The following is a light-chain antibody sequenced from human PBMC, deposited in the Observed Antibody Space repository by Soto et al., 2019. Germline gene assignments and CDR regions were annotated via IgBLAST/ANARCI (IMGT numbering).Light chain of an antibody. J-gene: IGKJ4*01. CDR2: AAS. Sequence: DIQMTQSPSSLSASVGDRVTITCRASQGIGNDLGWYQQKPGNAPKRLIFAASSLQSGVPSRFSGNDSGTEFTLTISSLQPEDFATYYCQQYNSYPLTFGGGTKVEVK. V-gene: IGKV1-17*01. CDR1: QGIGND. CDR3: QQYNSYPLT.